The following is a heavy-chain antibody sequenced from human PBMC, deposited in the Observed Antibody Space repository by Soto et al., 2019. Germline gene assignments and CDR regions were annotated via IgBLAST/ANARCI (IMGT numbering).Heavy chain of an antibody. CDR1: GFTFGGYA. Sequence: GESLKISCTASGFTFGGYALSWFRQAPGRGLEWLGFIRGKAYYGTTEYAASVRGRFTISRDDSKSIAYLQISSLKTEDTAVYYCTRGMYSAYETSPLYFDFWGQGTLVTVSS. J-gene: IGHJ4*02. D-gene: IGHD5-12*01. CDR3: TRGMYSAYETSPLYFDF. V-gene: IGHV3-49*03. CDR2: IRGKAYYGTT.